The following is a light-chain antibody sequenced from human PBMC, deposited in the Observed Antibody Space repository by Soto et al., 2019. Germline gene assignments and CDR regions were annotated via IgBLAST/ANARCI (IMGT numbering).Light chain of an antibody. V-gene: IGLV2-23*01. CDR3: CSYAGSRGLV. CDR1: SSDVGSYNL. J-gene: IGLJ2*01. CDR2: EGS. Sequence: QSVLTQPASVSGSPGQSITISCTGTSSDVGSYNLVSWYQQHPGKAPKLMIYEGSKRPSGVSNRFSGSKSGNTASLTISGLQAEDEAHYYCCSYAGSRGLVFGGGTKVTVL.